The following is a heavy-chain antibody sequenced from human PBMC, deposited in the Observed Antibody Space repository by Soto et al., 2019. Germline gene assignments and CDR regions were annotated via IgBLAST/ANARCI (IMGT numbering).Heavy chain of an antibody. CDR3: AKRYSGYDDAFDI. V-gene: IGHV4-59*08. J-gene: IGHJ3*02. D-gene: IGHD5-12*01. CDR1: GGSISSYY. Sequence: SETLSLTCTVSGGSISSYYWSWIRQPPGKGLEWITYIYYSGSTNCNPSLKSRVTISVDTSKNQFSLKLSSVTAADTAVYYCAKRYSGYDDAFDIWGQGTTVTVSS. CDR2: IYYSGST.